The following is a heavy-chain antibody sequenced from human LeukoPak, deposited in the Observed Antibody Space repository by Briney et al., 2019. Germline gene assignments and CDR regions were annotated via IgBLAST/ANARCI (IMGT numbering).Heavy chain of an antibody. CDR3: ARRYCSSTSCLFDY. D-gene: IGHD2-2*01. CDR1: GFTFSSYG. Sequence: GGSLRLSCAASGFTFSSYGVHWVRQAPGKGLEWVAVTSYDGINKYYADSVKGRFTISRYNSKNTLYLQMNSLRAEDTAVYYCARRYCSSTSCLFDYWGQGTLVTVSS. J-gene: IGHJ4*02. V-gene: IGHV3-30*19. CDR2: TSYDGINK.